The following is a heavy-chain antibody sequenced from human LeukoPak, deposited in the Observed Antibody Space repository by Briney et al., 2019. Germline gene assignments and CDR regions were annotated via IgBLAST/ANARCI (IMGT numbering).Heavy chain of an antibody. V-gene: IGHV3-48*02. CDR3: ARDFHYGGYYYYYGMDV. D-gene: IGHD4-23*01. Sequence: GGSLRLSCAASGFTFSGYSMNWVRQAPGKGLEWVSSISSSSSTIYYADSVKGRFTISRDNAKNSLYLQMNSLRDEDTAVYYCARDFHYGGYYYYYGMDVWGQGTTVTVSS. J-gene: IGHJ6*02. CDR1: GFTFSGYS. CDR2: ISSSSSTI.